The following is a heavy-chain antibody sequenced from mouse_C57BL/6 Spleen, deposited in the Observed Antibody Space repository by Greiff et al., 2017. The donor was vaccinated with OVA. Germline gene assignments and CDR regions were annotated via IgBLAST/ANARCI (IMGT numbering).Heavy chain of an antibody. D-gene: IGHD2-4*01. J-gene: IGHJ1*03. CDR2: IYPSASET. CDR3: SRGCYDYHWYFDV. V-gene: IGHV1-61*01. Sequence: QVQLQQPGAELVRPGSSVKLSCKASGYTFTSYWMDWVKQRPGQGLEWIGNIYPSASETHYNQKFKDKATLTVDKSSSTAYMQLSSLTSEDSAVSYCSRGCYDYHWYFDVWGTGTTVTVSS. CDR1: GYTFTSYW.